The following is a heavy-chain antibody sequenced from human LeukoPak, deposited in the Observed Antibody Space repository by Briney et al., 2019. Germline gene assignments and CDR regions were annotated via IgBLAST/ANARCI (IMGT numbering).Heavy chain of an antibody. D-gene: IGHD5-12*01. CDR2: IWYDGSNK. Sequence: GRSPRLSCAASGFTFSSYGMHWVRQAPGKGLEWVAVIWYDGSNKYYADSVKGRFTISRDNSKNTLYLQMNSLRAGDTAVYYCARDHRGWLQMGDAFDIWGQGTMVTVSS. CDR1: GFTFSSYG. CDR3: ARDHRGWLQMGDAFDI. V-gene: IGHV3-33*01. J-gene: IGHJ3*02.